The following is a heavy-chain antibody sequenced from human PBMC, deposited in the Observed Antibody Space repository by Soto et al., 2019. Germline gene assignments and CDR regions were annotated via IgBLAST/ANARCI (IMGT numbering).Heavy chain of an antibody. V-gene: IGHV4-31*03. CDR2: IYYSGST. D-gene: IGHD2-15*01. CDR1: GGSISSGGYY. Sequence: QVQLQESGPGLVKPSQTLSLTCTVSGGSISSGGYYWSWIRQHPGKGLEWIGYIYYSGSTYYNPSLKSRVTLSVDTYKHQFSLKLSSVTAADTAVYYCARGYCSGGSCYSGYWGQGTLVTVSS. J-gene: IGHJ4*02. CDR3: ARGYCSGGSCYSGY.